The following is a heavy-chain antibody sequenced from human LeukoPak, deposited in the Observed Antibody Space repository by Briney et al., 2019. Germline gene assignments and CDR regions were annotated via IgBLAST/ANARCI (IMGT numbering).Heavy chain of an antibody. V-gene: IGHV4-4*08. CDR2: IYYTGT. CDR1: GGSVTDYY. J-gene: IGHJ4*02. D-gene: IGHD3-3*01. Sequence: PSETLSLTCTVSGGSVTDYYWSWIRQSPGKGLEWIGYIYYTGTSYNPSLKSRVTISVDTSKNQFSLKLSSVTAADTAVYYCARDGIPSYDFWSGYYNDFDYWGQGTLVTVSS. CDR3: ARDGIPSYDFWSGYYNDFDY.